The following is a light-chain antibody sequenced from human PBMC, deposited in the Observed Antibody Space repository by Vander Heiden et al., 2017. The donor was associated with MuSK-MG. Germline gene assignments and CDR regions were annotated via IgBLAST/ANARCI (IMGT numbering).Light chain of an antibody. Sequence: QSALTQPASVSGSPGQSITILCTGTSSDVGSYNLVSWYQQHPGKAPKLMIYEGSKRPSGVSNRFSGSKSGNTASLTISGLQAEDEADYYCCSYAGSSTPNWVFGGGTKLTVL. V-gene: IGLV2-23*01. J-gene: IGLJ3*02. CDR3: CSYAGSSTPNWV. CDR2: EGS. CDR1: SSDVGSYNL.